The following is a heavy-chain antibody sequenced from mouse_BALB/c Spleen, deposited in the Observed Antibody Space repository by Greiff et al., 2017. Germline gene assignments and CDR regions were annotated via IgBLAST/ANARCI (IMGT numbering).Heavy chain of an antibody. D-gene: IGHD1-1*01. V-gene: IGHV1S132*01. CDR2: IFPGTGTT. J-gene: IGHJ3*01. Sequence: VQLQQSGAELVKPGASVKLSCKTSGYTFTSYWIQWVKQRPGQGLGWIGEIFPGTGTTYYNEKFKGKATLTIDPSSSTAYMQLSSLTSEDSAVYFCARRENYEGFAYWGQGTLVTVSA. CDR1: GYTFTSYW. CDR3: ARRENYEGFAY.